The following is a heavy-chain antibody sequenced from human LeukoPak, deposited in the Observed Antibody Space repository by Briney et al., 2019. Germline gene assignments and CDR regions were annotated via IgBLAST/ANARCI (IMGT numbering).Heavy chain of an antibody. CDR1: GFTFSDYA. CDR2: SSAYNGNK. CDR3: ARGPNVDTAMVIDY. D-gene: IGHD5-18*01. V-gene: IGHV1-18*01. J-gene: IGHJ4*02. Sequence: ASVKVSCKASGFTFSDYAISWVRQAPGQGLEWMGCSSAYNGNKNYAQKLQGRVTMTTDTSTSTDYMELRSLRSDDTDVYYCARGPNVDTAMVIDYWGQGAMVAAAS.